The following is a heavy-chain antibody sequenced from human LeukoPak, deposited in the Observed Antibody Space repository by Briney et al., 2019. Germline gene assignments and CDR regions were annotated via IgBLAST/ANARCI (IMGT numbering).Heavy chain of an antibody. D-gene: IGHD3-9*01. CDR3: AKDLRYFDWLLND. CDR1: GFTFSNYG. J-gene: IGHJ4*02. V-gene: IGHV3-23*01. CDR2: ISGSGGST. Sequence: GGSLRLSCAASGFTFSNYGMSWVRQAPGKGLEWVSAISGSGGSTYYADSVKGRFTISRDNSKNTLYLQMNSLRAEDTAVYYCAKDLRYFDWLLNDWGQGTLVTVSS.